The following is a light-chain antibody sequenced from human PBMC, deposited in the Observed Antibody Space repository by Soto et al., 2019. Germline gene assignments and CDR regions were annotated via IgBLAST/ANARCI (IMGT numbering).Light chain of an antibody. V-gene: IGLV1-47*01. J-gene: IGLJ2*01. CDR3: AAWDDSLSGVV. Sequence: QSVLTQPPSASGTPEQRVTISCSGSSSNIGSNYVYWYQQLPGTAPKLLIYRNNQWPSGVPDRFSGSKSGTSASLAISGLRSEDEADYYCAAWDDSLSGVVFGGGTKLTVL. CDR2: RNN. CDR1: SSNIGSNY.